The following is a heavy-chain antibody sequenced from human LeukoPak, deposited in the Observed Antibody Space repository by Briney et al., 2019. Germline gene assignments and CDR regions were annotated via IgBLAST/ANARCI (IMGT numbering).Heavy chain of an antibody. CDR2: ISHSGST. Sequence: SETLSLTCAVYGGSFSGYYWSWIRQPPGKGLEWIGEISHSGSTNYNPSLKSRVTISVDTSKNQFSLKLSSVTAADTAVYYCARGRMYYDILTGLDSGQGTLVTVSS. CDR1: GGSFSGYY. CDR3: ARGRMYYDILTGLD. V-gene: IGHV4-34*01. D-gene: IGHD3-9*01. J-gene: IGHJ4*02.